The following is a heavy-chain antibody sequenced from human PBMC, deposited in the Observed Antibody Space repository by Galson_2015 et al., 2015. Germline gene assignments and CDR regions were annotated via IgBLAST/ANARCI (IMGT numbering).Heavy chain of an antibody. CDR2: ICYDEST. CDR3: AVNGYDSTGYFTVHT. J-gene: IGHJ5*02. V-gene: IGHV4-61*01. Sequence: SETLSLTCTVSGDSVSSSKYYWSWIRQPPGKGLEWLGYICYDESTTYNPSLNSRVTISVAPSKNQFSLRGRSVTAADTAIYYCAVNGYDSTGYFTVHTWGQGALIPVAS. D-gene: IGHD3-22*01. CDR1: GDSVSSSKYY.